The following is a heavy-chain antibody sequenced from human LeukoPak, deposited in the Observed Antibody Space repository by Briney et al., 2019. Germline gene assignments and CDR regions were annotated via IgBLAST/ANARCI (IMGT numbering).Heavy chain of an antibody. V-gene: IGHV1-8*03. CDR1: GYTFTSYD. CDR3: ARGEGKVPAARRDYYYYYYMDV. Sequence: GASVKVSCKASGYTFTSYDINWVRQATGQGLEWMGWMNPNSGNTGYAQKFQGRVTITRNTSISTAYMELSSLRSEDTAVYYCARGEGKVPAARRDYYYYYYMDVWGKGTTVTVSS. J-gene: IGHJ6*03. D-gene: IGHD2-2*01. CDR2: MNPNSGNT.